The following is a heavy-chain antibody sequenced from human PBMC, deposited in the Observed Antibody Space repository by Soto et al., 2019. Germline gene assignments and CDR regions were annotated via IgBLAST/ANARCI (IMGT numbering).Heavy chain of an antibody. CDR1: GYTFTGYY. D-gene: IGHD1-26*01. CDR2: INPNSGGT. J-gene: IGHJ6*02. CDR3: ARGGKIGATLYYYYGMDV. V-gene: IGHV1-2*04. Sequence: SVKVSCKASGYTFTGYYMHWVRQAPGQGLEWMGWINPNSGGTNYAQKFQGWVTMTRDTSISTAYMELSRLRSDDTAVYYCARGGKIGATLYYYYGMDVWGQGTTVTVS.